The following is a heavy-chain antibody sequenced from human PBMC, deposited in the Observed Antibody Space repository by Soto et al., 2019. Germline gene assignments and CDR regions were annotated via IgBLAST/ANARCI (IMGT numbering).Heavy chain of an antibody. CDR2: IKQDGSED. Sequence: EVHLVESGGGLVQPGGSLRLSCATSGFTFRSYWMTWVRQAPGKGLEWVASIKQDGSEDHYVDSGKGRFTISRDNAENSLYLQMTSLKVDDTAVYYCARDPGRRFEYWGPGTLVTVSS. CDR3: ARDPGRRFEY. J-gene: IGHJ4*02. V-gene: IGHV3-7*03. D-gene: IGHD1-1*01. CDR1: GFTFRSYW.